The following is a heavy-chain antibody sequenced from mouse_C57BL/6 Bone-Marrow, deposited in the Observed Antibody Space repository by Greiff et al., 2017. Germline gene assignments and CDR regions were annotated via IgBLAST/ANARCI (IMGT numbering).Heavy chain of an antibody. Sequence: EVMLVESGAELVRPGASVKLSCTASGFNIKDDYMHWVKQRPEQGLEWIGGIDPENGDTEYASKFQGKATITADTSSNTAYLQLSSLKSEDTSVCYSAPFYYGNPHSYFDVWGTGTTVTVSS. CDR3: APFYYGNPHSYFDV. V-gene: IGHV14-4*01. CDR1: GFNIKDDY. J-gene: IGHJ1*03. CDR2: IDPENGDT. D-gene: IGHD2-1*01.